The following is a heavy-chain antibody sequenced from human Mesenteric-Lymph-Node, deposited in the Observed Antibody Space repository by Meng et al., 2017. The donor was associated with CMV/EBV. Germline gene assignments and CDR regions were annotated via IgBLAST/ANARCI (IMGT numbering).Heavy chain of an antibody. D-gene: IGHD3-3*01. CDR2: VHHSGNT. CDR1: GGSISSHY. Sequence: SETLSLTCTVSGGSISSHYWSWIRQPPGKGLEWIGYVHHSGNTNYSPSLKSRVTISVDTSKNQFSLKLTSVTAADTAVYYCASYDFWSGYLAYWGQGTLVTVSS. CDR3: ASYDFWSGYLAY. V-gene: IGHV4-59*11. J-gene: IGHJ4*02.